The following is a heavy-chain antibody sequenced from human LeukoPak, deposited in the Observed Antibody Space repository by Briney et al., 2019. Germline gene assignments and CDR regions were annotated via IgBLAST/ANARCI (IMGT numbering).Heavy chain of an antibody. Sequence: ASVKVSCKASGGSFSTFSINWMRQAPGQGLEWMGRVIPAFGTADYSQNFQGRVTFTADMSTAAAYMDLRSLRSDDTALYYCATQGIGLAGGYFDSWGQGTRVTVSS. D-gene: IGHD2-8*02. J-gene: IGHJ4*02. CDR3: ATQGIGLAGGYFDS. CDR2: VIPAFGTA. CDR1: GGSFSTFS. V-gene: IGHV1-69*06.